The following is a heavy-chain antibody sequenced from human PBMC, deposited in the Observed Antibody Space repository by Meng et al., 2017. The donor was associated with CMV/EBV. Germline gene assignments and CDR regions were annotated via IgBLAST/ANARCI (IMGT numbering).Heavy chain of an antibody. CDR2: TYYRPKLYN. CDR3: ARAGIAGAGTMEYYYYGMDV. J-gene: IGHJ6*02. V-gene: IGHV6-1*01. CDR1: GDSLPSNSAA. Sequence: SQTLSLTRAISGDSLPSNSAAWNWIRQSPSRGLEWQGRTYYRPKLYNDYAVSVNSRITNNPDTSKNQFSLQLNSVTPEDTSVYYCARAGIAGAGTMEYYYYGMDVWGQGATVTVSS. D-gene: IGHD6-13*01.